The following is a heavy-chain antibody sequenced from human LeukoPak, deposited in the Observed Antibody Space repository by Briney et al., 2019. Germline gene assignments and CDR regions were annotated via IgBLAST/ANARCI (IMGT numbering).Heavy chain of an antibody. CDR3: ARESSWSFDY. J-gene: IGHJ4*02. V-gene: IGHV3-66*01. CDR2: IYSDGGT. Sequence: GGSLRLSCAASGLTVSSSYMSWVRQAPGKGLEWVSVIYSDGGTYYADSVKDRFTISRDNSENTLYLQMNSLRAEDTALYYCARESSWSFDYWGQGTLVTVSS. CDR1: GLTVSSSY. D-gene: IGHD6-13*01.